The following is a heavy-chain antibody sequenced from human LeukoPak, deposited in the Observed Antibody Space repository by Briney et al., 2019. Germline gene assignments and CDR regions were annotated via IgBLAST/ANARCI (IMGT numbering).Heavy chain of an antibody. CDR2: IYANGDT. J-gene: IGHJ3*02. CDR1: SGAINVDGYY. V-gene: IGHV4-61*02. CDR3: ARVFRRGVYNYDGFDI. Sequence: PSETLSLTCIFSSGAINVDGYYRSWIRQPPGEGLEWIGRIYANGDTNYSPSLESRVTISIDTSKNQFSLRLSSVTAADSAVYFCARVFRRGVYNYDGFDIWGQGTTVTVSS. D-gene: IGHD5-24*01.